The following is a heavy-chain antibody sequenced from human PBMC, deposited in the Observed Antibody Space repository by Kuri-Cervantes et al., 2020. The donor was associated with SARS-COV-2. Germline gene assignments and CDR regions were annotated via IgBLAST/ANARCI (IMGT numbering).Heavy chain of an antibody. Sequence: GESLKISCAASGFTFSSYAMSWVRQAPGKGLEWVGFIRSKAYGGTTEYAASVKGRFTISRDDSKSIAYLQMNGLKTEDTAVYYCTSEKQLGPSYGRSQRLDYWGQGTLVTVSS. V-gene: IGHV3-49*04. CDR3: TSEKQLGPSYGRSQRLDY. D-gene: IGHD6-6*01. J-gene: IGHJ4*02. CDR1: GFTFSSYA. CDR2: IRSKAYGGTT.